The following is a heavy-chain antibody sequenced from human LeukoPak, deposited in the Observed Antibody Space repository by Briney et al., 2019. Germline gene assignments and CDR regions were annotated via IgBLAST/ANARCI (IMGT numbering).Heavy chain of an antibody. CDR3: AKLRDRGTFDY. Sequence: ASVKVSCKASGYTFTDYYMHWVRQAPGQALEWMGWINPNSGGTKYAQKFQGRVTMTRDTSISTAYMELSRLKSDDTAIYYCAKLRDRGTFDYWGQGTLVTVSS. CDR1: GYTFTDYY. CDR2: INPNSGGT. J-gene: IGHJ4*02. D-gene: IGHD3-10*01. V-gene: IGHV1-2*02.